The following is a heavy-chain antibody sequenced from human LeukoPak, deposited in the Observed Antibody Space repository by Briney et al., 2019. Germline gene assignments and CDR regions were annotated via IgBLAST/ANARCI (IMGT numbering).Heavy chain of an antibody. CDR2: ISWNSGSI. J-gene: IGHJ4*02. CDR1: GFTFDDYA. V-gene: IGHV3-9*03. Sequence: GGSLRLSCAASGFTFDDYAMHWVRQAPGKGLEWVSGISWNSGSIGYADSVKGRFTISRDNAKNSLYLQMNSLRAEDMALYYCAKQQRITGGFDYWGQGTLVTVSS. CDR3: AKQQRITGGFDY. D-gene: IGHD6-13*01.